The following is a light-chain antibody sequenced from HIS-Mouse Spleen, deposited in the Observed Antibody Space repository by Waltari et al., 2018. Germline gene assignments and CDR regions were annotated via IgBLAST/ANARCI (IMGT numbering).Light chain of an antibody. J-gene: IGKJ2*02. CDR2: KAS. CDR1: QSISTG. V-gene: IGKV1-5*03. CDR3: QQYNSYPCT. Sequence: IQMTQSPSTLSASLGARVTITCRASQSISTGLAWSHQKPGKAPKLLIYKASSLESGVPSRFSGSGSGTEFTLTISSLQPDDFATYYCQQYNSYPCTFGQGTKLEIK.